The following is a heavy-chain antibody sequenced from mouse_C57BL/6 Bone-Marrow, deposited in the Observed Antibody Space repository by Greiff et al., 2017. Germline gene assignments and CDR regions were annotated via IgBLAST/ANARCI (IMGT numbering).Heavy chain of an antibody. CDR2: IYPGDGDT. V-gene: IGHV1-82*01. CDR3: ARSPLRRYWYFDV. J-gene: IGHJ1*03. D-gene: IGHD2-12*01. Sequence: QVQLQQSGPELVKPGASVKISCKASGYAFSSSWMNWVKQRPGKGLEWIGRIYPGDGDTNYNGKFKGKATLTADKSSSTAYMQLSSLTSEDSAVYVCARSPLRRYWYFDVWGTGTTVTVSS. CDR1: GYAFSSSW.